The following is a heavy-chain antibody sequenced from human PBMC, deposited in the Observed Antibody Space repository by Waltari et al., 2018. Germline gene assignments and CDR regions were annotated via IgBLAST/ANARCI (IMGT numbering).Heavy chain of an antibody. J-gene: IGHJ2*01. CDR2: INPNSGGT. D-gene: IGHD4-17*01. CDR1: GYTFTGYY. CDR3: ARFIGDYEGIDL. Sequence: QVQLVQSGAEVKKPGASVKVSCKASGYTFTGYYMHWVRQAPGQGLEWMGRINPNSGGTNYAQKCQGRVTMTRDTSISTAYMELSRLRSDDTAVYYCARFIGDYEGIDLWGRGTLVTVSS. V-gene: IGHV1-2*06.